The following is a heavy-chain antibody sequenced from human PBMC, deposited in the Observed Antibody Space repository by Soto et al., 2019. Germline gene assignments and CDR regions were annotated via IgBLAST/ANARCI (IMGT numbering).Heavy chain of an antibody. D-gene: IGHD6-6*01. J-gene: IGHJ6*02. CDR1: GFTFSDYY. Sequence: QVQLVESGGGLVKPGGSLRLSCVASGFTFSDYYMSWIRQAPGKGLEWVSYISNSGHAIYYADSVKGRFTMSRDNTNNSMYLQMDSLRGDDTAIYYCARDARYASSSSGLDVWGPGTTVTVSS. CDR2: ISNSGHAI. V-gene: IGHV3-11*01. CDR3: ARDARYASSSSGLDV.